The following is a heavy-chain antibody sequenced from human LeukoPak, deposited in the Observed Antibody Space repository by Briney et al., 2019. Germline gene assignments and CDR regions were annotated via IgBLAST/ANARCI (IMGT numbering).Heavy chain of an antibody. V-gene: IGHV3-30*02. CDR3: ASDSSGWSAFDY. CDR2: IRYDGSNK. CDR1: GFTFSSYG. D-gene: IGHD6-19*01. J-gene: IGHJ4*02. Sequence: GGSLRLSCAASGFTFSSYGMHWVRQAPGKGLEWVAFIRYDGSNKYYEDSAKGRFTISRDNSKNTLYLQMNSLRAEDTAVYYCASDSSGWSAFDYWGQGTLVTVSS.